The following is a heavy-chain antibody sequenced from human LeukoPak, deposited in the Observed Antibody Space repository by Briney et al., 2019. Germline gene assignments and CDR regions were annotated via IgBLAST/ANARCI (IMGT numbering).Heavy chain of an antibody. D-gene: IGHD6-6*01. CDR1: GFTFSHYW. CDR3: ARDFVEFDY. Sequence: GGSLRLSCAASGFTFSHYWMHWVRQAPGKGLVWVSRINSDGNTTSYADSVKGRFTVSRDNTKNTLYLQMNSLRAEDTAVYYCARDFVEFDYWGQGTLVTVSS. V-gene: IGHV3-74*01. CDR2: INSDGNTT. J-gene: IGHJ4*02.